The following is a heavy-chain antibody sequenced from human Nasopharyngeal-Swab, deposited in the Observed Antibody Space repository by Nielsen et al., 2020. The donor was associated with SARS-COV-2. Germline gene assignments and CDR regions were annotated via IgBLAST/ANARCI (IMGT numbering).Heavy chain of an antibody. D-gene: IGHD7-27*01. Sequence: GGSLRLSCAASEFTFRTYAMSWVRQAPGKGLEWVSAIGGVGSPTFYADSVKGRFTISRDNSKNMLFLQMNSLTADDTAVYYCAKHSPHSPPGDRVFDSWGRRPLFPVSS. V-gene: IGHV3-23*01. J-gene: IGHJ4*02. CDR1: EFTFRTYA. CDR3: AKHSPHSPPGDRVFDS. CDR2: IGGVGSPT.